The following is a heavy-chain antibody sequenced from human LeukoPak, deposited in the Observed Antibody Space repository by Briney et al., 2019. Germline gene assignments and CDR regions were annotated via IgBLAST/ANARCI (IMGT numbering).Heavy chain of an antibody. J-gene: IGHJ3*02. Sequence: PGGSLRLSCAASGFTFSSYGMHWVRQAPGKGLEWVANIRQDGSEKYYVDSVKGRFTISRDNAKNSLYLQMNSLRAEDTAVYYCALLPWYSGSQDAFDIWGQGTMVTVSS. CDR1: GFTFSSYG. CDR2: IRQDGSEK. D-gene: IGHD1-26*01. CDR3: ALLPWYSGSQDAFDI. V-gene: IGHV3-7*01.